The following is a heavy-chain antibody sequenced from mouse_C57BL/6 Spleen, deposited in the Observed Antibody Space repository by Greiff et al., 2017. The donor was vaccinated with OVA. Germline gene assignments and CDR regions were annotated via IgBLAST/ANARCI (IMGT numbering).Heavy chain of an antibody. CDR1: GYTFTSYW. Sequence: QVQLQQPGAELVKPGASVKLSCKASGYTFTSYWMHWVKQRPGRGLEWIGMIDPNSGGTKYNEKFKSKATLTVDKSSSTAYMQLSSLTSEDAAVYVCSSDCGGSYVYFDYWGQGTTLTVSS. CDR3: SSDCGGSYVYFDY. V-gene: IGHV1-72*01. CDR2: IDPNSGGT. D-gene: IGHD1-1*02. J-gene: IGHJ2*01.